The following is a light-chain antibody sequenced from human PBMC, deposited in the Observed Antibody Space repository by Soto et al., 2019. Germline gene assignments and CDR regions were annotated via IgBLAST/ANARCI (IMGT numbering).Light chain of an antibody. J-gene: IGKJ4*01. V-gene: IGKV1-5*01. CDR1: QSISSY. Sequence: SKMPPSPSTLSASVGARVTIACRASQSISSYLAWYQQKPGKAPKPLIHYFSILESGFPSRFSGSGSGTELDLTISSLQLEHYASDSCQQAQYITLTFGGGTKVDI. CDR3: QQAQYITLT. CDR2: YFS.